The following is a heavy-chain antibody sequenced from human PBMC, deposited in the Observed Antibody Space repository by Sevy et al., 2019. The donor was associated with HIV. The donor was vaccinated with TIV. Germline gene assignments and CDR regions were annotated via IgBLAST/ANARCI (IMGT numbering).Heavy chain of an antibody. D-gene: IGHD2-2*01. CDR1: GFTFSSYS. Sequence: GGSLRLSCAASGFTFSSYSMNWVRQAPGKGLEWVSYISSSSSTIYYADSVKGRFTISRDNAKNSLYLQMNRLRAEDTAVYYCARETYCSSTSCYDDYYYGMDVWGQGTTVTVSS. CDR2: ISSSSSTI. J-gene: IGHJ6*02. V-gene: IGHV3-48*01. CDR3: ARETYCSSTSCYDDYYYGMDV.